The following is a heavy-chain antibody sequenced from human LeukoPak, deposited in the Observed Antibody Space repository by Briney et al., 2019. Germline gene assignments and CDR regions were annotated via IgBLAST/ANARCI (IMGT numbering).Heavy chain of an antibody. Sequence: PSETLSLTCAVYGGSFSGYYWSWIRQPPGKGLEWIGEINHSRSTNYNPSLKSRVTISVDTSKNQFSLKLSSVTAADTAVYYCARGMRWLQLRSVAFDIWGQGTMVTVSS. CDR1: GGSFSGYY. J-gene: IGHJ3*02. CDR3: ARGMRWLQLRSVAFDI. V-gene: IGHV4-34*01. CDR2: INHSRST. D-gene: IGHD5-24*01.